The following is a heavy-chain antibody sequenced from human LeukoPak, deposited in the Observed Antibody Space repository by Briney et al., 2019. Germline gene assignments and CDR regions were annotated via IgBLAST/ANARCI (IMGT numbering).Heavy chain of an antibody. J-gene: IGHJ5*02. CDR2: IYYSGST. CDR3: AARIAAALWFDP. CDR1: GGSISSYY. Sequence: SETLSLTCTVSGGSISSYYWSWIRQPPGKGLGWIGYIYYSGSTNYNPSLKSRVTISVDTSKNQFSLKLSSVTAADTAVYYCAARIAAALWFDPWGQGTLVTVSS. V-gene: IGHV4-59*01. D-gene: IGHD6-13*01.